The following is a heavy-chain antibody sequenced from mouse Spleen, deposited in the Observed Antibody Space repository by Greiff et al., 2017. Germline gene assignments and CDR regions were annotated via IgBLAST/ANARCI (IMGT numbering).Heavy chain of an antibody. J-gene: IGHJ4*01. CDR3: ARGYLDY. CDR1: GFTFSDYY. V-gene: IGHV5-12*02. CDR2: ISNGGGST. D-gene: IGHD2-2*01. Sequence: DVMLVESGGGLVQPGGSLKLSCATSGFTFSDYYMYWVRQTPEKRLEWVAYISNGGGSTYYPDTVKGRFTISRDNAKNTLYLQMSRLKSEDTAMYYCARGYLDYWGQGTSVTVSS.